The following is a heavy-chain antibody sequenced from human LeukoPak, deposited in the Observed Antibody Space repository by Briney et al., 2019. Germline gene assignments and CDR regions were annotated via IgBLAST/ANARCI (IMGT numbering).Heavy chain of an antibody. CDR2: IYYSGST. CDR3: ARSLKISSGWFHNFDY. D-gene: IGHD6-19*01. J-gene: IGHJ4*02. V-gene: IGHV4-39*01. Sequence: SETLSLTCTVSGGXISSSSTHYWGWIRQPPGKGLEWIGSIYYSGSTYYNPSLKSRVTIPVDTSKNQFSLKVTSVSAADTAVYYCARSLKISSGWFHNFDYWGQGTLVTVSS. CDR1: GGXISSSSTHY.